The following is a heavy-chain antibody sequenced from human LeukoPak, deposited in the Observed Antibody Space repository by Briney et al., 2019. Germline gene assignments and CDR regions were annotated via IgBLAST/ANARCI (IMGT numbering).Heavy chain of an antibody. J-gene: IGHJ4*02. CDR2: INPNSGGT. D-gene: IGHD4-23*01. V-gene: IGHV1-2*02. CDR3: ARDDYSGNSMRF. Sequence: ASVKVSCKASGYTFTGYYIHWVRQAPGQGLEWMGCINPNSGGTNYAQKFQGRVTMTRDASISTAYTELIRLTYDDTAVYYCARDDYSGNSMRFWSQGTLVTVSS. CDR1: GYTFTGYY.